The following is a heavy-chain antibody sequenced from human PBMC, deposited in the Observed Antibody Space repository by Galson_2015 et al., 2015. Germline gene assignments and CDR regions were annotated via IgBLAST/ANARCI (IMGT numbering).Heavy chain of an antibody. CDR2: ISYDGTKK. J-gene: IGHJ4*02. CDR1: GFIFSSYG. D-gene: IGHD6-13*01. V-gene: IGHV3-30*18. CDR3: AKDMGYSSSRYGGFDY. Sequence: SLRLSCAASGFIFSSYGMHWVRQAPGKGLEWVAVISYDGTKKYYADSVKGRFTISRDNSKNTLYLQMNSLRAEDTAVYYCAKDMGYSSSRYGGFDYWGQGTLVTVSS.